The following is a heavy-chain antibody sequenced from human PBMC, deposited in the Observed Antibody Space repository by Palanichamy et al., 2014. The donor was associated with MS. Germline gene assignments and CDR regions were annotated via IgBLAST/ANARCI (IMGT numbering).Heavy chain of an antibody. Sequence: EVQLVESGGGLVQPGRSLRLSCKAPGFTFDDYAMHWVRQAPGKGLEWVSSISWNSVGIGYADSVKGRFTISRDNAKNSLYLQMNSLRDEDTALYYCAKDMGPGYSSSGYYYYGMDVWGQGTTVTVSS. V-gene: IGHV3-9*01. J-gene: IGHJ6*02. D-gene: IGHD6-6*01. CDR2: ISWNSVGI. CDR3: AKDMGPGYSSSGYYYYGMDV. CDR1: GFTFDDYA.